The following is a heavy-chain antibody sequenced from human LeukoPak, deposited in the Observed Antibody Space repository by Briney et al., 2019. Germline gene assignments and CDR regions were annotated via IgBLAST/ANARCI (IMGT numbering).Heavy chain of an antibody. Sequence: GRSLRLSCAASGFTFDDYAMHWVRQAPGKGLEWVSGISWNSGSIGYADSVKGRFTISRDNAKNSLYLQMNSLRAEDTALYYCAKDSSGSYYEGSDYWGQGTLVTVSS. CDR1: GFTFDDYA. CDR2: ISWNSGSI. D-gene: IGHD1-26*01. CDR3: AKDSSGSYYEGSDY. J-gene: IGHJ4*02. V-gene: IGHV3-9*01.